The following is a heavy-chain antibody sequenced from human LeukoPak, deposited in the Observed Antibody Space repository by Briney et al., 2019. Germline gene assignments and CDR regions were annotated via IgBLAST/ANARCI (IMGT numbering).Heavy chain of an antibody. D-gene: IGHD3-22*01. CDR1: GYTFTSYD. Sequence: ASVKVSCKASGYTFTSYDINWVRQATGQGLEWMGWMNPNSGNTGYAQKFQGRVTMTTDTSTNTAYMELRSLRSDDTAVYYCARGYYDSGGYYYYYYGMDVWGQGTTVTVSS. V-gene: IGHV1-8*01. CDR3: ARGYYDSGGYYYYYYGMDV. CDR2: MNPNSGNT. J-gene: IGHJ6*02.